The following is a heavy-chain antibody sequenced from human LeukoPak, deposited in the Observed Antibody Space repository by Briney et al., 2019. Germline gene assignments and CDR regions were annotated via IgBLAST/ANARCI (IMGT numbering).Heavy chain of an antibody. D-gene: IGHD6-13*01. CDR2: IYNSGTT. Sequence: PSETLSLTCTVSGGSISRGGYYWSWIRQHPGKGLEWIGHIYNSGTTYYNPSLKSRVTISLDTSENQFSLKLNSVTAADTAVYYCARQVREGSSWFDYFMDVWGKGTTVTASS. V-gene: IGHV4-31*03. CDR3: ARQVREGSSWFDYFMDV. CDR1: GGSISRGGYY. J-gene: IGHJ6*03.